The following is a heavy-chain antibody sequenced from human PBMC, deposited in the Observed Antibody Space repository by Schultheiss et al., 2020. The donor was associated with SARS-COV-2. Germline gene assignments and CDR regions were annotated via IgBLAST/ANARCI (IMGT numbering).Heavy chain of an antibody. V-gene: IGHV4-34*01. D-gene: IGHD3-22*01. Sequence: SETLSLTCTVSGGSISSYYWSWIRQPPGKGLEWIGEINHSGSTNYNPSLKSRVTISVDTSKNQFSLKLSSVTAADTAVYYCARAPDYYYDSSGTGIDYWGQGTLVTVSS. CDR1: GGSISSYY. J-gene: IGHJ4*02. CDR2: INHSGST. CDR3: ARAPDYYYDSSGTGIDY.